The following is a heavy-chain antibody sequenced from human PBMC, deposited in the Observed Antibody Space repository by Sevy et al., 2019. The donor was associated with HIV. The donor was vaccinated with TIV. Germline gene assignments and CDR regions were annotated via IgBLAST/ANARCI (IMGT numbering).Heavy chain of an antibody. CDR3: AKRGGSGSYYFDN. V-gene: IGHV3-23*01. D-gene: IGHD6-19*01. CDR1: GFTFSSYV. J-gene: IGHJ4*02. CDR2: ITGSSYST. Sequence: GGSLRLSCAASGFTFSSYVMSWVRQAPGKGLEWVSSITGSSYSTFYADSVKGRFTISRDNSRGTLDLQMNSLRAGDTAVYYCAKRGGSGSYYFDNWGQGTLVTVSS.